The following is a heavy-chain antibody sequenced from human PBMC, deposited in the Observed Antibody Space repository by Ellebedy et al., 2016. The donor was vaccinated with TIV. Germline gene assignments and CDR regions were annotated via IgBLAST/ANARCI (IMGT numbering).Heavy chain of an antibody. CDR2: IYYSGST. D-gene: IGHD3-3*01. J-gene: IGHJ4*02. CDR1: GDSISNGDYF. CDR3: ARCSIWSGLDY. V-gene: IGHV4-30-4*01. Sequence: MPSETLSLTCTVSGDSISNGDYFWNWIRQHPGKGLEWIAYIYYSGSTYYNPSLKSRVTTSVDTSKNQFSLKLSSVTAADTAVYYCARCSIWSGLDYWGQGTLVTVSS.